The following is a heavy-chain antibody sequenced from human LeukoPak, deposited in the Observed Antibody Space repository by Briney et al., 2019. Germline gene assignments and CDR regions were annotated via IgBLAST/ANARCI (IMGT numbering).Heavy chain of an antibody. CDR1: GFTFSSYS. CDR2: ISSSSSYT. Sequence: GGSLRLSCAASGFTFSSYSMNWVRQAPGKGLEWVSSISSSSSYTYYADSVKGRFTISRDNAKNSLYLQMNSLRAEDTAVYYCARDSVRGQGTLVTVSS. V-gene: IGHV3-21*01. J-gene: IGHJ4*02. CDR3: ARDSV. D-gene: IGHD1-1*01.